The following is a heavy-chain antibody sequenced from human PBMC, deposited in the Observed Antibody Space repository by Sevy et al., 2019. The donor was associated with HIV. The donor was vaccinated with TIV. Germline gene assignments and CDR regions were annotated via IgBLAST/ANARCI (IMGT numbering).Heavy chain of an antibody. CDR3: ARDRDYDYIWGTFPYRDY. V-gene: IGHV1-18*01. CDR1: GYTFTSYG. D-gene: IGHD3-16*01. J-gene: IGHJ4*02. Sequence: ASVKVSCKASGYTFTSYGISWVRQAPGQGLEWMGWISAYKGNTNYAQKFQGRVTMTTDKSTFTAYMELRGLRYDDTAIYYCARDRDYDYIWGTFPYRDYWGQGTLVTVSS. CDR2: ISAYKGNT.